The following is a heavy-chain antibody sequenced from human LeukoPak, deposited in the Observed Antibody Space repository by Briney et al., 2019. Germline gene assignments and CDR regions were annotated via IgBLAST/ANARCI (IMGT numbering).Heavy chain of an antibody. J-gene: IGHJ6*03. Sequence: PGGSLRFSCAASGFTFSSYAMHWVRQAPGKGLEWVGRIKTKADGGTTDYAAPVKGRFTVSRDDSKNTLYLQMNSLKTDDTAVYYCTTDLTYYYYYYYMDVWGKGTTVTISS. V-gene: IGHV3-15*01. CDR2: IKTKADGGTT. CDR1: GFTFSSYA. CDR3: TTDLTYYYYYYYMDV.